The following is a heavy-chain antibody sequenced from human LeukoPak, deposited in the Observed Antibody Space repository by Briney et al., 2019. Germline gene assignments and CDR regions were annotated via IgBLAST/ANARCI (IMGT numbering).Heavy chain of an antibody. J-gene: IGHJ3*02. D-gene: IGHD3-10*01. V-gene: IGHV1-69*05. CDR3: ARAYYYGSGERIDAFDI. CDR1: GAIFSSYA. Sequence: SVKVSCKASGAIFSSYAISWVRQAPGQGLEWMGGIIPIFGTANYAQKFKGRVTITTDEATSTAYMELSSLRSEDTAVYYCARAYYYGSGERIDAFDIWGQGTMVTVSS. CDR2: IIPIFGTA.